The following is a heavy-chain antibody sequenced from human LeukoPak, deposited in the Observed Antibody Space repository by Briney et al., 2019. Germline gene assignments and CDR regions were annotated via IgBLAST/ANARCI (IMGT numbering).Heavy chain of an antibody. CDR1: GYTFTGYY. CDR2: INPNSGGT. D-gene: IGHD6-13*01. CDR3: ARDLEGIAAAGTPPPSRNWFDP. V-gene: IGHV1-2*02. J-gene: IGHJ5*02. Sequence: GASVKVSCKASGYTFTGYYMHWVRQAPGQGLEWMGWINPNSGGTNYAQKFQGRVTMTRDTSISTAYMELSRLRSDDTAVYYCARDLEGIAAAGTPPPSRNWFDPWGQGTLVTVSS.